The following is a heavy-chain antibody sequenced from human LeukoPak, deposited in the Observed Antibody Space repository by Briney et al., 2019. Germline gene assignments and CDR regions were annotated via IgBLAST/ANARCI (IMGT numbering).Heavy chain of an antibody. V-gene: IGHV4-34*01. CDR2: INHSGST. Sequence: SETLSLTCAVYGGSFSGYYWSWIRQPPGKGLEWIGEINHSGSTNYNPSLKSRVTISVDTCKNQFSLKLSSVTAADTAVYYCARGRVRARMVRGVSFDYWGQGTLVTVSS. CDR3: ARGRVRARMVRGVSFDY. D-gene: IGHD3-10*01. CDR1: GGSFSGYY. J-gene: IGHJ4*02.